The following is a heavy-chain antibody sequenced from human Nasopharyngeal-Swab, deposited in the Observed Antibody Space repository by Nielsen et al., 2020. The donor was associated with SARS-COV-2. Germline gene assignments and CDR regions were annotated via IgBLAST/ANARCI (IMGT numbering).Heavy chain of an antibody. Sequence: GESLKISCAASGFTFSSYDMHWVRQATGKGLEWVSAIGTAGDTYYPGSVKGRFTISRDNAKNSLYLQMNSLRAEDTAVYYCARSSRGPYYDFWSGSNYPDYWGQGTLVTVSS. D-gene: IGHD3-3*01. V-gene: IGHV3-13*01. CDR1: GFTFSSYD. CDR2: IGTAGDT. J-gene: IGHJ4*02. CDR3: ARSSRGPYYDFWSGSNYPDY.